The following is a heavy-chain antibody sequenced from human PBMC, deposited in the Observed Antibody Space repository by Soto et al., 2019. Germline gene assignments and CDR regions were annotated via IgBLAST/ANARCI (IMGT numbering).Heavy chain of an antibody. CDR1: GYTFSSYD. D-gene: IGHD3-16*01. V-gene: IGHV1-8*01. CDR3: TRVGPHAMDV. CDR2: MNPNSGNT. J-gene: IGHJ6*02. Sequence: QVQLVQSGAEVKKPGASVKVSCKASGYTFSSYDINWVRQAPGQVPEWLGWMNPNSGNTGYAQRLQGRVTMTRNTSIRTAYMELRSLRSEDTAVYYCTRVGPHAMDVWGQGTTVTVSS.